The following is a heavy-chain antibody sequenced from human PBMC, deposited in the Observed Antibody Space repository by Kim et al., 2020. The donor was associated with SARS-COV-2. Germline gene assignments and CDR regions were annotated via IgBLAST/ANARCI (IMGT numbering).Heavy chain of an antibody. D-gene: IGHD1-26*01. CDR2: ISGSGGTT. V-gene: IGHV3-23*01. CDR1: GFTFSSYA. CDR3: ANHRVGSSQSAGAFDV. Sequence: GGSLRLSCAASGFTFSSYAMSWVRQAPGKGLEWVSSISGSGGTTYYADSVKGRFTFSSDNSKNRLYLQMNTLRADDTAVYYCANHRVGSSQSAGAFDVWG. J-gene: IGHJ3*01.